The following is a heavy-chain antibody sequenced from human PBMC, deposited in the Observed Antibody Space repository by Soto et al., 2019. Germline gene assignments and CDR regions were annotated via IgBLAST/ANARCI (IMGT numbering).Heavy chain of an antibody. Sequence: QVQLVQSGAEVKKPGSSVKVSCKASGGTFSGYIFSWGRQAPGQGLEWMGRIIPILGVTSYAQKFQGRVTITADKSTSTAYMELRSLRSEDTAVYYCARDQNAVTANYWGQGTLVTVSS. CDR3: ARDQNAVTANY. CDR2: IIPILGVT. CDR1: GGTFSGYI. J-gene: IGHJ4*02. V-gene: IGHV1-69*08. D-gene: IGHD2-21*02.